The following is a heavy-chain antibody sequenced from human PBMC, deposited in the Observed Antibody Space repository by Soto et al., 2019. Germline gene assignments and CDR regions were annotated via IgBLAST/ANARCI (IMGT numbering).Heavy chain of an antibody. Sequence: SETLSLTCAVYGGSFSCYYWSWIRQPPGKGLEWIGEINHSGSTNYNPSLKSRVTISVDTSKNQFSLKLSSVTAADTAVYYCAGGSYLSYYYYGMDVWGQGTTVTVSS. J-gene: IGHJ6*02. V-gene: IGHV4-34*01. CDR3: AGGSYLSYYYYGMDV. D-gene: IGHD1-26*01. CDR1: GGSFSCYY. CDR2: INHSGST.